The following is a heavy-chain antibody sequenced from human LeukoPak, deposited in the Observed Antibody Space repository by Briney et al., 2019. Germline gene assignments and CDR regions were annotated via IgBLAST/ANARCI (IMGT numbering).Heavy chain of an antibody. CDR1: GFTFSSYA. Sequence: GGSLRLSCAASGFTFSSYAMHWVRQAPGKGLEWVAVISYDGSNKYYADSVKGRFTISRDNAKNSLYLQMNSLRAEDTALYYCARVRLAAARGLGFDYWGQGTLVTVSS. CDR2: ISYDGSNK. D-gene: IGHD6-13*01. V-gene: IGHV3-30*04. J-gene: IGHJ4*02. CDR3: ARVRLAAARGLGFDY.